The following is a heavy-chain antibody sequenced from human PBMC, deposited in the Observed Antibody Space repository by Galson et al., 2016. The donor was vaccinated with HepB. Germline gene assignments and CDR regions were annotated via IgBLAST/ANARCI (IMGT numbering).Heavy chain of an antibody. J-gene: IGHJ6*04. Sequence: SLRLSCAASGFTFRNYGMTWVRQAPGKGLEVVSSISRSGVSTDYADSVKGRFTISRDNSKNTLSLQMNSLTADDTAIYYCVQGSTAPAVWGKGTTVTVSS. CDR2: ISRSGVST. V-gene: IGHV3-23*01. CDR3: VQGSTAPAV. D-gene: IGHD2-2*01. CDR1: GFTFRNYG.